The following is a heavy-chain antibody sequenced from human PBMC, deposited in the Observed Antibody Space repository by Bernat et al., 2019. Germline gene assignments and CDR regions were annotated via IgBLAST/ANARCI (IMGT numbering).Heavy chain of an antibody. CDR2: ISSGSRYT. V-gene: IGHV3-48*04. J-gene: IGHJ4*02. CDR1: GFTFSSYS. CDR3: ASDSPRGDY. Sequence: EVQLVESGGGLVQPGGSLRLSCAASGFTFSSYSMNWVRQAPGKGLEWVSYISSGSRYTDYADSVKGRFTISRDDVKNSLYLQMDSLRAEDTAVYYCASDSPRGDYWGQGTLVTVSS. D-gene: IGHD3-10*01.